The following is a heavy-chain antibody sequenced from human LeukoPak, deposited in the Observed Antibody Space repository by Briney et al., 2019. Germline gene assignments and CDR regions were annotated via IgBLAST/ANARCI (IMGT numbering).Heavy chain of an antibody. Sequence: ASVKVSCKASGYTFTSYGISWVRQAPGQGLEWMGWISAYNGNTNFAQKLKGRVTMTTNTSTSPAYMELRSLRSDDTAVYYCARAISPDYYDSSGYYPGGFDDWGQGTLVTVSS. V-gene: IGHV1-18*01. CDR1: GYTFTSYG. CDR3: ARAISPDYYDSSGYYPGGFDD. CDR2: ISAYNGNT. D-gene: IGHD3-22*01. J-gene: IGHJ4*01.